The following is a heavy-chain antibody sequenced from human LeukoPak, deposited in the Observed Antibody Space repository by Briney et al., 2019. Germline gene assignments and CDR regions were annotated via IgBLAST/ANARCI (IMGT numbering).Heavy chain of an antibody. CDR3: TAASEVLLWFGDVNFDY. D-gene: IGHD3-10*01. CDR1: GFSFSKVW. Sequence: GGSLRLSCAASGFSFSKVWMSWVRQAPGKGLEWLGRIKRQTDGGTTDYAAPVKSRLIISRDDSKNTLYLQMNNLKSEDTALYYCTAASEVLLWFGDVNFDYWGQGTLVTVSS. CDR2: IKRQTDGGTT. V-gene: IGHV3-15*01. J-gene: IGHJ4*02.